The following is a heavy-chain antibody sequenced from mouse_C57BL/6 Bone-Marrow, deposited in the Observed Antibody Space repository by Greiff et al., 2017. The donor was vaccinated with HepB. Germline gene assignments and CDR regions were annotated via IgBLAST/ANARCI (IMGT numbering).Heavy chain of an antibody. CDR1: GFSLTSYG. CDR2: IWSDGST. D-gene: IGHD2-4*01. V-gene: IGHV2-6-1*01. CDR3: ARHEGGYYDCGRDYAMDY. J-gene: IGHJ4*01. Sequence: VQLQQSGPGLVAPSQSLSITCTVSGFSLTSYGVHWVRQPPGKGLEWLVVIWSDGSTTYNSALKSRLSISKDNSKSQVFLKMNSIQTDDTAMYYCARHEGGYYDCGRDYAMDYWGQGTSVTVSS.